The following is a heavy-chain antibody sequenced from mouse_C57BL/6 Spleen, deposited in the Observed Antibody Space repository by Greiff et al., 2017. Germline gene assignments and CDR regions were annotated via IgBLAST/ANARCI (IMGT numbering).Heavy chain of an antibody. CDR3: ARGMGYYYGTAIHV. Sequence: VQLQQSGPELVKPGASVKISCKASGYSFTGYYMNWVKQSPEKSLEWIGEINPSTGGTTYNQKFKAKATLTVDKSSSTAYMQLKSLTSEDSAVYYCARGMGYYYGTAIHVWGTGTTVTVSS. CDR2: INPSTGGT. J-gene: IGHJ1*03. V-gene: IGHV1-42*01. CDR1: GYSFTGYY. D-gene: IGHD1-1*01.